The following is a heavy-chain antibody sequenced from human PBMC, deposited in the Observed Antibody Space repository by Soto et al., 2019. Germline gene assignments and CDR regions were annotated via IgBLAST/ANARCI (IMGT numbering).Heavy chain of an antibody. CDR1: GGSISSYY. J-gene: IGHJ6*03. CDR3: ARSVKAYYYMDV. CDR2: IYYSGST. Sequence: QVQLQESGPGLVKPSETLSLTCTVSGGSISSYYWSWIRQPPGKGLEWIGYIYYSGSTNYNPSLKSRVTISVDTSKTQFSLKLSSVTAADTAVYYCARSVKAYYYMDVWGKGTTVTVSS. V-gene: IGHV4-59*01.